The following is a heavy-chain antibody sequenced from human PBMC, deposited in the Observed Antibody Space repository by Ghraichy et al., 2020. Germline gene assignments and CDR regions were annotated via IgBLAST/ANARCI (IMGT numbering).Heavy chain of an antibody. Sequence: GSLRLSCATSGITFDSYNMNWVRQAPGKGLEWISSISSSGRYIDYADSVRGRFSISRDNSKNSLYLQLDSLRVEDTAVYYCARVRLGINRDALDIWGHGTMVTVSS. CDR3: ARVRLGINRDALDI. D-gene: IGHD3-10*01. V-gene: IGHV3-21*01. J-gene: IGHJ3*02. CDR2: ISSSGRYI. CDR1: GITFDSYN.